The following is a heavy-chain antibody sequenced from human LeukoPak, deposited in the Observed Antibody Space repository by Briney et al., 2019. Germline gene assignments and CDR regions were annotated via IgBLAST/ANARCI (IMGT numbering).Heavy chain of an antibody. Sequence: GGSLRLSCAASGFTFSSYWMSWVRQAPGKGLEWVANIKQDGSEKYYVDSVKGRFTISRDNAKNSLYLQMNSLRAEDTAVYYCAREDIVVVPAANWGDDYYYYGMDVWGQGTTVTVSS. CDR1: GFTFSSYW. CDR2: IKQDGSEK. CDR3: AREDIVVVPAANWGDDYYYYGMDV. D-gene: IGHD2-2*01. J-gene: IGHJ6*02. V-gene: IGHV3-7*01.